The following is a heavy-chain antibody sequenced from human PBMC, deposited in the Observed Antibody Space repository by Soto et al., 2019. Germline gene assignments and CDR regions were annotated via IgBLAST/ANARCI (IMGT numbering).Heavy chain of an antibody. CDR3: AQCLLGVNYYYGMDV. CDR2: IIPILGTA. Sequence: QVQLVQSGAAVKKPGSSVKVSCKASGGTFSSYAINWVRQAPGQGLEWMGGIIPILGTADYAQKFQGRVTITADQSTSTAYMELSSLRSEDTAVYYCAQCLLGVNYYYGMDVWGQGTTVTVSS. D-gene: IGHD3-16*01. J-gene: IGHJ6*02. V-gene: IGHV1-69*12. CDR1: GGTFSSYA.